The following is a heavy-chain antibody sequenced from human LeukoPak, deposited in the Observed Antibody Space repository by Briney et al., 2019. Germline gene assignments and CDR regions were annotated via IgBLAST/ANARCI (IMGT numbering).Heavy chain of an antibody. CDR3: ARGRGWYFDL. D-gene: IGHD3-10*01. V-gene: IGHV3-74*01. J-gene: IGHJ2*01. CDR1: GFTFSNYW. CDR2: INSDGRII. Sequence: SGGSLILSCAASGFTFSNYWMHWVRQVPGKGLVWVSHINSDGRIINYADSVKGRFTISRDNAKNTLYLQMNSLRVEDTAVYYCARGRGWYFDLWGRGTLVTVSS.